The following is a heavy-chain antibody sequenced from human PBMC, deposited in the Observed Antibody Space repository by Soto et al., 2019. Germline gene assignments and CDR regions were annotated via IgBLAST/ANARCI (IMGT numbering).Heavy chain of an antibody. J-gene: IGHJ4*02. CDR2: IRSKAKGYAT. CDR1: GFTFSGSA. CDR3: TRLGIAAAGTDY. Sequence: EVQLVESGGGLVQPGGSLKLSCAASGFTFSGSAMHWVRQASGKGLEWVGRIRSKAKGYATVYAASVKGRFTISRDDSKNTAYLQMNSLKIEDTAVYYCTRLGIAAAGTDYWGQGTLVTVSS. D-gene: IGHD6-13*01. V-gene: IGHV3-73*02.